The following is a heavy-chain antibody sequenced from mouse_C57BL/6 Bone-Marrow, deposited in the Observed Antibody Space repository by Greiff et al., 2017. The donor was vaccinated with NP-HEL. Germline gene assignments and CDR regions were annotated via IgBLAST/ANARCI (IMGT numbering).Heavy chain of an antibody. CDR3: ARVRYDGYSFAY. V-gene: IGHV1-69*01. CDR2: IDPSDSYT. CDR1: GYTFTSYW. Sequence: QVQLQQPGAELVMPGASVKLSCKASGYTFTSYWMHWVKQRPGQGLEWIGEIDPSDSYTNYNQKFKGKSTLTVDKSSSTAYMQLRSLTSEDSAVYDCARVRYDGYSFAYWGQGTLVTVSA. J-gene: IGHJ3*01. D-gene: IGHD2-3*01.